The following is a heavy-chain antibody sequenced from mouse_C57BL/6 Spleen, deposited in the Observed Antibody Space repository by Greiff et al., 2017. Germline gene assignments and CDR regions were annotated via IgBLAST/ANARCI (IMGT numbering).Heavy chain of an antibody. V-gene: IGHV1-61*01. Sequence: QVQLQQSGAELVRPGSSVKLSCKASGYTFTSYWMDWVKQRPGQGLEWIGNIYPSDSETHYNQKFKDKATLTVDKSSSTAYMQLSSLTSQDSAVYYCARRNYGSNHYFDYWGQGTTLTVSS. CDR3: ARRNYGSNHYFDY. J-gene: IGHJ2*01. D-gene: IGHD1-1*01. CDR2: IYPSDSET. CDR1: GYTFTSYW.